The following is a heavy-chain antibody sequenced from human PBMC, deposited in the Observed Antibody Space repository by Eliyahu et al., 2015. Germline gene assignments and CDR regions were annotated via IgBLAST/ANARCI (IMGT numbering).Heavy chain of an antibody. CDR2: IGTAGDT. CDR1: GFPFXSYD. J-gene: IGHJ3*02. D-gene: IGHD3-16*01. Sequence: EVQLVESGGGLVQPGGSLRXXCAASGFPFXSYDMHWVRQATGKGLGWVSAIGTAGDTYYPGSVKGRFTISRENAKNSLYLQMNSLRAGDTAVYYCARTDVFRLGPDAFDIWGQGTMVTVSS. V-gene: IGHV3-13*01. CDR3: ARTDVFRLGPDAFDI.